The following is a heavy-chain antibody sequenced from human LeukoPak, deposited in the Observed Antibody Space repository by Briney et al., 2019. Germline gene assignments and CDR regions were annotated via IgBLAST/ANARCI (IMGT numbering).Heavy chain of an antibody. V-gene: IGHV5-51*01. J-gene: IGHJ4*02. CDR2: IYPGDSDT. CDR3: ARHNLEKEWYYYDSSGYSLDY. Sequence: GESLKISCKGSGYSFTSYWIGWVRRMPGKGLEWMGIIYPGDSDTRYSPSFQGQVTISADKSISTAYLQWSSLKASDTAMYYCARHNLEKEWYYYDSSGYSLDYWSQGTLVTVSS. D-gene: IGHD3-22*01. CDR1: GYSFTSYW.